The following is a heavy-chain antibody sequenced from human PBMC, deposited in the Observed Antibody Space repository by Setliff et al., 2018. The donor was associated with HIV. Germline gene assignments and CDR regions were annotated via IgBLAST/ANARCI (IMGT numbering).Heavy chain of an antibody. Sequence: SETLSLTCAVYGGSLSGHYWTWIRQPPGKGLEWIGEINHSGSTTYNPSLKSRVTIKVDTFHNQFSLKLSSVTAADTAVYYCAREGDYADFDYWGQGTLVTVSS. CDR3: AREGDYADFDY. CDR1: GGSLSGHY. D-gene: IGHD4-17*01. CDR2: INHSGST. J-gene: IGHJ4*02. V-gene: IGHV4-34*01.